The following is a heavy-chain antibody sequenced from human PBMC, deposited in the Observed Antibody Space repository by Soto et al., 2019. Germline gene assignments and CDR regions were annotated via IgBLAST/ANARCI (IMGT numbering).Heavy chain of an antibody. CDR2: IIPILGIA. CDR3: ATTSSPYYYGSGRDAFDI. Sequence: QVQLVQSGAEVKKPGSSVKVSCKASGGTFGSYTISWVRQAPGQGLEWMGRIIPILGIANYAQKFQGRVTITADKSTSTAYMELSSLRSEDTAVYYCATTSSPYYYGSGRDAFDIWGQGTMVTVSS. D-gene: IGHD3-10*01. CDR1: GGTFGSYT. V-gene: IGHV1-69*02. J-gene: IGHJ3*02.